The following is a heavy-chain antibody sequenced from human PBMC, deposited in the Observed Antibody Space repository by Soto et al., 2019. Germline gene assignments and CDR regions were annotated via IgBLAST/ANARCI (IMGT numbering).Heavy chain of an antibody. Sequence: EVQLLESGGGLVQPGGSLRLSCAASGFTFSSYAMSWVRQAPGKGLEWVSAISGSGGSTYYADSVKGRFTISRDNSKNTLYLQTNSLRAEDTAVYYCAKGGGITMVRGVIIIISYFDYWGQGTLVTVSS. D-gene: IGHD3-10*01. CDR3: AKGGGITMVRGVIIIISYFDY. CDR2: ISGSGGST. J-gene: IGHJ4*02. V-gene: IGHV3-23*01. CDR1: GFTFSSYA.